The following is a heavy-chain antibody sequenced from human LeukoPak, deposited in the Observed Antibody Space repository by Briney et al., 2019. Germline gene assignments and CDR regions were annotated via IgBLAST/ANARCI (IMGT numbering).Heavy chain of an antibody. CDR2: ISSSGSTI. CDR3: ASAYYGFWSGHKVNWFDP. J-gene: IGHJ5*02. V-gene: IGHV3-11*01. CDR1: GFTFSDYY. D-gene: IGHD3-3*01. Sequence: GGSLRLSCAASGFTFSDYYMSWIRQAPGKGLEWVSYISSSGSTIYYADSVKGRFTISRVNAKNSLYLQMNSLRAEDTAVYYCASAYYGFWSGHKVNWFDPWGQGTLVTVSS.